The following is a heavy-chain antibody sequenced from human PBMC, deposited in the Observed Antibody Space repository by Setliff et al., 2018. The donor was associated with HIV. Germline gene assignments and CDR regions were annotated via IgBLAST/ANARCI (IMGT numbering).Heavy chain of an antibody. CDR3: AREAPRYASGAFDM. CDR2: ISGNNRIT. Sequence: ASVKVSCKTSGYKFNIFGVSWVRQAPGQGLEWRGWISGNNRITYYAQNFQSRVTLTTDTSTSTSNMELRSLRSDDTAIYYCAREAPRYASGAFDMWGLGTMVTVSS. CDR1: GYKFNIFG. V-gene: IGHV1-18*01. J-gene: IGHJ3*02. D-gene: IGHD3-10*01.